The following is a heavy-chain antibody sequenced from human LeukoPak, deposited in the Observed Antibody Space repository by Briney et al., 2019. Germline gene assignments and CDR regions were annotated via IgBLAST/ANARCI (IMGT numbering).Heavy chain of an antibody. V-gene: IGHV1-2*02. D-gene: IGHD3-10*01. CDR3: ARGRDYYGSGSYAWFDP. CDR2: INPNSGGT. J-gene: IGHJ5*02. CDR1: GYTFTGYY. Sequence: GASVKVSCKASGYTFTGYYMHWVRQAPGQGLEWMGWINPNSGGTNYAQKFQGRVTMTRDTSISTAYMELSRLRSDDTAVYYCARGRDYYGSGSYAWFDPWGQGTLVTVSS.